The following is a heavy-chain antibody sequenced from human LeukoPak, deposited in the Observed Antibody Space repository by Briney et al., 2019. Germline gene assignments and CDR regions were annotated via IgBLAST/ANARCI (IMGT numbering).Heavy chain of an antibody. Sequence: AGSLRLSCAASGFTLSTYWMHWVRQAPGKGLVWVSRIESDGSSTSYADSVKGRFTISRDNAKNTLYLQMNSLRAEDTAVYYCARADRFDYWGQGTLVTVSS. CDR2: IESDGSST. CDR1: GFTLSTYW. D-gene: IGHD1-14*01. J-gene: IGHJ4*02. CDR3: ARADRFDY. V-gene: IGHV3-74*01.